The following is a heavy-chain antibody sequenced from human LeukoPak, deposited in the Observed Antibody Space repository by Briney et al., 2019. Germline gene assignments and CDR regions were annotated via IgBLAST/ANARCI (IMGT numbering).Heavy chain of an antibody. CDR3: ARDIAVAGSSFDY. J-gene: IGHJ4*02. D-gene: IGHD6-19*01. V-gene: IGHV4-39*02. CDR1: GGSISSSSYY. Sequence: SETLSLTCTVSGGSISSSSYYWGWIRQPPGKGLEWIGSTYYSGSTYYNPSLKSRVTISADTSKNQFSLKLSSVTAADTAVYYCARDIAVAGSSFDYWGQGTLVTVSS. CDR2: TYYSGST.